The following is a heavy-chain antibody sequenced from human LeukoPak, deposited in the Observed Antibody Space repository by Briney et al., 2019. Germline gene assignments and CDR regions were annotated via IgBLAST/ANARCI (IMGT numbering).Heavy chain of an antibody. V-gene: IGHV3-66*02. D-gene: IGHD6-13*01. Sequence: GGSLRLSCAASGFTFRNYWMGWVRQAPGKGLEWVSLIYSGGSTCYADSVKGRFTISRDNSKNTLYLQMNSLRAEDTAVYYCARAAGYSSSFDYWGQGTLVTVSS. CDR2: IYSGGST. CDR1: GFTFRNYW. J-gene: IGHJ4*02. CDR3: ARAAGYSSSFDY.